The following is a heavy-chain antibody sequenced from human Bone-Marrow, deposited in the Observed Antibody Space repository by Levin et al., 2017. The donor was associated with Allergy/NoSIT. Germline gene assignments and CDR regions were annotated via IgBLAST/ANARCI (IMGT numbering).Heavy chain of an antibody. V-gene: IGHV5-51*01. CDR1: GYSFTSYW. Sequence: GESLKISCKGSGYSFTSYWIAWVRQMPGKGLEWMGIIYPGDSDTRYSPSFKGQVTIAADKSISTAYLQWSSLKASDTAMYYCARGSIIGTAYNWFDPWGQGTLVTVSS. CDR2: IYPGDSDT. J-gene: IGHJ5*02. CDR3: ARGSIIGTAYNWFDP. D-gene: IGHD1-7*01.